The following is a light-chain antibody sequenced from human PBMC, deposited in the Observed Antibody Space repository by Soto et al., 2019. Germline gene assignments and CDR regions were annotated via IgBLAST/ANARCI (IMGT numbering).Light chain of an antibody. Sequence: EIVGAHSTSTLSLAPGERSTLSCRASQSVTNSFLAWYQQKPGQAPRLLIYGASRRATGIPDRFTGSGSGTDFTLTISRLEPEDFVVYYCQQYVSSPWAFGQVTKVDIK. CDR3: QQYVSSPWA. CDR1: QSVTNSF. J-gene: IGKJ1*01. CDR2: GAS. V-gene: IGKV3-20*01.